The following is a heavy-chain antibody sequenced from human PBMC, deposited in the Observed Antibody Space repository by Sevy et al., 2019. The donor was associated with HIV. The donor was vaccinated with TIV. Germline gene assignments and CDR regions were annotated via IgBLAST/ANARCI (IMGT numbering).Heavy chain of an antibody. CDR2: INPNSRGT. V-gene: IGHV1-2*02. Sequence: AAVKVSCKASGYTFTGYYMHWVGQAPGQGLEWMGWINPNSRGTNYAQKFQGRVTMSRDTSISTAYMELSRLRSDDTAVYYCARGALVLVPAALGYWGQGTLVSVSS. CDR1: GYTFTGYY. CDR3: ARGALVLVPAALGY. D-gene: IGHD2-2*01. J-gene: IGHJ4*02.